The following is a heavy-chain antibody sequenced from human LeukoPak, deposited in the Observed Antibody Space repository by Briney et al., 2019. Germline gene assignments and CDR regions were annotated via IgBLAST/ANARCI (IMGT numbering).Heavy chain of an antibody. V-gene: IGHV4-59*01. CDR2: IYYSGST. CDR1: GGSISSYY. CDR3: ARVYYDSSGYPIPFYYYYYMDV. J-gene: IGHJ6*03. Sequence: SETLSLTCTVSGGSISSYYWSWVRQPPGKGLEWIGYIYYSGSTNYNPSLKSRVTISVDTSKNQFSLKLSSVTAADTAVYYCARVYYDSSGYPIPFYYYYYMDVWGKGTTVTISS. D-gene: IGHD3-22*01.